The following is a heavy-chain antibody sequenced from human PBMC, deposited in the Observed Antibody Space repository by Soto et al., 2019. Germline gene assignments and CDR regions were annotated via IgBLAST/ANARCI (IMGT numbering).Heavy chain of an antibody. CDR3: AREFRPWVIVVVLDY. D-gene: IGHD2-21*01. J-gene: IGHJ4*02. Sequence: GGSLRLSCAASGFTFSSYAMHWVRQAPGKGLEWVAVISYDGSNKYYADSVKGRFTISRDNSKNTLYLQMNSLRAEDTAVYYCAREFRPWVIVVVLDYWGQGTLVTVSS. CDR2: ISYDGSNK. CDR1: GFTFSSYA. V-gene: IGHV3-30-3*01.